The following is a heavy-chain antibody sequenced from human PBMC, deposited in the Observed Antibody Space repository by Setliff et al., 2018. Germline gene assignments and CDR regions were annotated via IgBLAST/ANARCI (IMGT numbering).Heavy chain of an antibody. CDR2: IDPRDDFT. Sequence: GASVKVSCKASGYSFSDFYMHWVRQVPGEGLEALGRIDPRDDFTVYAERFKDRLTITADTSTDTSYMEMSSLRFEDTAVYYCAIDYGPTGTPYHWGQGTPFTVSS. V-gene: IGHV1-69-2*01. CDR3: AIDYGPTGTPYH. D-gene: IGHD1-1*01. J-gene: IGHJ4*02. CDR1: GYSFSDFY.